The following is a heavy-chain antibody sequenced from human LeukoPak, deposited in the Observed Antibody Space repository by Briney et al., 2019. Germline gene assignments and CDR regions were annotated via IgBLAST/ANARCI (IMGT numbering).Heavy chain of an antibody. J-gene: IGHJ4*02. CDR1: GGSISSSSYD. D-gene: IGHD6-19*01. CDR3: ARQGVSETSHIAVAGPFYY. CDR2: IYYSGST. V-gene: IGHV4-39*01. Sequence: SETLSLTCTVSGGSISSSSYDWGWIRQPPGKGLEWIGSIYYSGSTYYNPSLKSRVTISVDTSKNQLSLTLSSVTAADWAVYYWARQGVSETSHIAVAGPFYYCGQGILVTVSS.